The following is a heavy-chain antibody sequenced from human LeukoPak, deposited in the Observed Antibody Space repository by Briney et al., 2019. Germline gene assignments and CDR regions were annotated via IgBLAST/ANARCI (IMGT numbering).Heavy chain of an antibody. CDR2: SGSGITT. D-gene: IGHD6-13*01. V-gene: IGHV3-53*01. J-gene: IGHJ4*02. CDR3: ARDPSSWNGYFDS. Sequence: GGSLRLSCAASGFTVSSNYMSWVRQAPGKGLEWVSTLSGSGITTYYADSVRGRFTISRDNARNTVYLQMNSLRADDTAVYYCARDPSSWNGYFDSWGQGTLVTVSS. CDR1: GFTVSSNY.